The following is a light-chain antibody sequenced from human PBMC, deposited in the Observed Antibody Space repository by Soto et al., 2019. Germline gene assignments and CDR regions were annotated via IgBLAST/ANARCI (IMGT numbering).Light chain of an antibody. CDR1: SGHSSYI. CDR3: ETWDFNTRV. CDR2: LEGSGSY. Sequence: QLVLTQSSSASASLGSSGKLTCTLSSGHSSYIIAWHQQQPGKAPRYLMKLEGSGSYNKGSGVPDRFSGSSSGADRYLTISNLQFEDEADYYCETWDFNTRVFGGGTKLTVL. V-gene: IGLV4-60*02. J-gene: IGLJ3*02.